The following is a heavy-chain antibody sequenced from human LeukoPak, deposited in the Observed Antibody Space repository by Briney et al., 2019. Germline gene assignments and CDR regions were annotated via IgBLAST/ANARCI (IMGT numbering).Heavy chain of an antibody. Sequence: GGSLRLSCAASGFSFGFSNMNWVRQAPGKALEWVSRINNDGSGTIYADSVKGRFTISRDNAKNSLYLQMNSLRAEDMAVYYCAELGITMIGGVWGKGTTVTISS. CDR2: INNDGSGT. D-gene: IGHD3-10*02. CDR3: AELGITMIGGV. J-gene: IGHJ6*04. CDR1: GFSFGFSN. V-gene: IGHV3-74*01.